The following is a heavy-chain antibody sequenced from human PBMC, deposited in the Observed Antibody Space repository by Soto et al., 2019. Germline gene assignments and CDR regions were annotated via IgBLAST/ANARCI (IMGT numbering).Heavy chain of an antibody. Sequence: QVQLQQWGAGLLKPSETLSLTCAVYGGSFSGYYWSWIRQPPGKGLEWIGEINHSGSTNYNPSLKSRVTISVDTSKNQFSLKLSSVTAADTAVYYCARGSPAARFDYWGRGTLVTVSS. D-gene: IGHD2-2*01. J-gene: IGHJ4*02. V-gene: IGHV4-34*01. CDR3: ARGSPAARFDY. CDR2: INHSGST. CDR1: GGSFSGYY.